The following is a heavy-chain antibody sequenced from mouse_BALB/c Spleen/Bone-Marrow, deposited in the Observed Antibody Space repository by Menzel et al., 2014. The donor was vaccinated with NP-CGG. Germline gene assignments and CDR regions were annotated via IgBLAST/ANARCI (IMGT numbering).Heavy chain of an antibody. CDR2: IDPANGNT. D-gene: IGHD2-3*01. J-gene: IGHJ4*01. V-gene: IGHV14-3*02. Sequence: VQLQQSGAELVKPGASVKLSCTASGFNIKDTHMHRVKQRPEQGLEWIGRIDPANGNTKYDPKFQGKATITADTSSNTAYLQLSSLTSEDTAVYYCARGLLQYYYAMDYWGQGTSVTVSS. CDR1: GFNIKDTH. CDR3: ARGLLQYYYAMDY.